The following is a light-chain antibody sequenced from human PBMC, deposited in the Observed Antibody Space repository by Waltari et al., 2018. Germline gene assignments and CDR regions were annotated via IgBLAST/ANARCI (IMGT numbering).Light chain of an antibody. CDR3: ASYVNSFALV. V-gene: IGLV2-14*01. CDR1: TSDIGAYDL. CDR2: EVK. Sequence: HSALTQPASVSGSPGQSNSISCAGTTSDIGAYDLVSWYQKYPGKAPKLIIYEVKNRPSAISPRFSASKSGDTASLTISGLQAEDEAEYYCASYVNSFALVFGGGTKVSVL. J-gene: IGLJ2*01.